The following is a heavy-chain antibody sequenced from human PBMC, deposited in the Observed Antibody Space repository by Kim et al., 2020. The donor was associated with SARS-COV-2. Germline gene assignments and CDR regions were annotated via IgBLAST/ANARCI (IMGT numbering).Heavy chain of an antibody. CDR3: ARVVWGDDRGGFDY. J-gene: IGHJ4*02. Sequence: PDTVKGRITLSIDNSKNTLYLLMNGLRAEDTAVYYCARVVWGDDRGGFDYWSQGTLVTVSS. D-gene: IGHD3-16*01. V-gene: IGHV3-30*01.